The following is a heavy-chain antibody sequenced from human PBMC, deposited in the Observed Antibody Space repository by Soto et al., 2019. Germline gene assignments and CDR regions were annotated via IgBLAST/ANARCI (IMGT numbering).Heavy chain of an antibody. J-gene: IGHJ6*01. CDR2: ISYDGRNK. CDR3: VKDGSSRWTYYHGMEV. D-gene: IGHD6-19*01. CDR1: LFTVIIDV. V-gene: IGHV3-30*18. Sequence: LRLSCXASLFTVIIDVIHWVRHSPGKGVEWVAVISYDGRNKYYADSVKGRFTIYRENCKKTLYLQMSSLRPEDTAVYYCVKDGSSRWTYYHGMEVCGQGPTVNVYS.